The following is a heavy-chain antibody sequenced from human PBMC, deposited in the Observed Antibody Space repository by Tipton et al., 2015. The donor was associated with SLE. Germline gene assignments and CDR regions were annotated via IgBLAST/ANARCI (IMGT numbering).Heavy chain of an antibody. CDR3: ARLPYLWQWLVRAFDI. CDR1: GGSFRGYY. Sequence: TLSLTCAVSGGSFRGYYWTWLRQPPGKGLEWIGRIYTSGSTNYNPSLKSRVTISVDTSKNQFSLQLGSVTAADTAVYYCARLPYLWQWLVRAFDIWGQGPMVTVSS. CDR2: IYTSGST. D-gene: IGHD6-19*01. V-gene: IGHV4-59*10. J-gene: IGHJ3*02.